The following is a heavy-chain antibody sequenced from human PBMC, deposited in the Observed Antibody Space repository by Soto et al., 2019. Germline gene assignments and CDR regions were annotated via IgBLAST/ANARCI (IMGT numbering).Heavy chain of an antibody. Sequence: SETLSLTCTVSGDSITSGVHYWSWIRQLPGKGLEWIGYIFYSGPTYYNPSLKSRVTISVDTSKNQFSLKLSSVTAADTAVYYCARNPTVWGQGTLVTVSS. J-gene: IGHJ4*02. CDR3: ARNPTV. D-gene: IGHD4-17*01. CDR2: IFYSGPT. CDR1: GDSITSGVHY. V-gene: IGHV4-31*03.